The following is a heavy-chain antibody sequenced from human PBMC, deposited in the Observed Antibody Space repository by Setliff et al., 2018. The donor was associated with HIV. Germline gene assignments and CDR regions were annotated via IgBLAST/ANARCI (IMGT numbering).Heavy chain of an antibody. J-gene: IGHJ4*02. CDR2: INHSGIT. D-gene: IGHD5-12*01. Sequence: SETLSLTCAVYGGSFSGYYWTWIRQPPGKGLEWIGDINHSGITNYNPSLKSRVTISVGTSKNQFSLKLSSVTAADTAMYYCTRGRLYSGPHFWGQGTLVTVSS. V-gene: IGHV4-34*01. CDR1: GGSFSGYY. CDR3: TRGRLYSGPHF.